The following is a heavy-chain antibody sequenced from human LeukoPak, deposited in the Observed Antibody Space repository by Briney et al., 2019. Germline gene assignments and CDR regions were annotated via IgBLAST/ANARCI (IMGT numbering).Heavy chain of an antibody. CDR3: ARDRTDYYDSSGYYHPFDY. J-gene: IGHJ4*02. CDR2: IYHSGST. CDR1: GYSISSGYY. V-gene: IGHV4-38-2*02. Sequence: SETLSLTCAVSGYSISSGYYWGWIRQPPGKGLEWIGSIYHSGSTYYNPSLKSRVTVSVDMSKNQFSLKLSSVTAADTAVYYCARDRTDYYDSSGYYHPFDYWGQGTLVTVSS. D-gene: IGHD3-22*01.